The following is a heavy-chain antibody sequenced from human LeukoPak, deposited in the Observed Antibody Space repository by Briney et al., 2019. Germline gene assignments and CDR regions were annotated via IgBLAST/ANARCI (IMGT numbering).Heavy chain of an antibody. J-gene: IGHJ4*02. CDR3: ATVAYYYDSSGYYY. V-gene: IGHV1-24*01. CDR1: GYTLTELS. Sequence: ASAKVSCKVSGYTLTELSMHWVRQAPGKGLEWMGGFDPEDGETIYAQKFQGRVTMTEDTSTDTAYMELSSLRSEDTAVYYCATVAYYYDSSGYYYWGQGTLVTVSS. CDR2: FDPEDGET. D-gene: IGHD3-22*01.